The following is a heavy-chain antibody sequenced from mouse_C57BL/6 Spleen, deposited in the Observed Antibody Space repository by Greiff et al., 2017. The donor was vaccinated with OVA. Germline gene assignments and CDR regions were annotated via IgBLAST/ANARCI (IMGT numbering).Heavy chain of an antibody. J-gene: IGHJ2*01. CDR2: IDPETGGT. D-gene: IGHD3-2*02. Sequence: QVQLQQSGAELVRPGASVTLSCKASGYTFTDYEMHWVKQTPVHGLEWIGAIDPETGGTAYNQKFKGKAILTADKSSSTAYMELRSLTSEDSAVYYCTRLDSSGYGDYWGQGTTLTVS. V-gene: IGHV1-15*01. CDR3: TRLDSSGYGDY. CDR1: GYTFTDYE.